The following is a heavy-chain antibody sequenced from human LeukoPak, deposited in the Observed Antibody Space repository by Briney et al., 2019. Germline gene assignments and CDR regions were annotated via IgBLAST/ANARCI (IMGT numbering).Heavy chain of an antibody. J-gene: IGHJ4*02. D-gene: IGHD4-17*01. CDR2: INSDGSTT. CDR3: VRDLGFNGDHAFGY. CDR1: GPTLSNHW. Sequence: GGSLRLSCAASGPTLSNHWMHWVRQAPGKGLVWVSRINSDGSTTSYADSVKGRFTISRDNAKNTLHLQMNSLRAEDTAVYYCVRDLGFNGDHAFGYWGQGTLVTVSS. V-gene: IGHV3-74*01.